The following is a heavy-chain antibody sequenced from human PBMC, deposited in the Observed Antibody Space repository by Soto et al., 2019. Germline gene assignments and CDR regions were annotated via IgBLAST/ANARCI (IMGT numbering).Heavy chain of an antibody. V-gene: IGHV1-18*01. CDR2: ISAYNGNT. J-gene: IGHJ6*02. CDR3: ARTYYDFWSGYYTLYYYYYGIDV. CDR1: GYTFTSYG. Sequence: ASVKVSCKASGYTFTSYGISWVRQAPGQGLEWMGWISAYNGNTNYAQKLQGRVTMTTDTSTSTAYMELRSLRSDDTAVYYCARTYYDFWSGYYTLYYYYYGIDVWGQGTTVTAS. D-gene: IGHD3-3*01.